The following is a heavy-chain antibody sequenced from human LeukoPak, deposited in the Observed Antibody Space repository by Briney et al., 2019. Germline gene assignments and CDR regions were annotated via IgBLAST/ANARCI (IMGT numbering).Heavy chain of an antibody. D-gene: IGHD3-22*01. CDR1: GFTFSSYA. CDR3: ARDRLYYYDSSAQWGAFDI. Sequence: GGSLRLSCSASGFTFSSYAMHWVRQAPGKGLEWVAVISYDGSNKYYADSVKGRFTISRDNSKNTLYLQMNSLRAEDTAVYYCARDRLYYYDSSAQWGAFDIWGQGTMVTVSS. V-gene: IGHV3-30*14. CDR2: ISYDGSNK. J-gene: IGHJ3*02.